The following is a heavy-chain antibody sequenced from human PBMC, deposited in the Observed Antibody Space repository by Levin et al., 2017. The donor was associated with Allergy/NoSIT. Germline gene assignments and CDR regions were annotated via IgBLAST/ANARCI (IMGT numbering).Heavy chain of an antibody. CDR2: ISGYNGNT. Sequence: ASVKVSCKASGYTFPSYGINWVRQAPGQGLEWMGWISGYNGNTNYAQKFQRRVTMTTDTATSTVYIVLRSLRYDDTAVYYCARDYKYGSSAGLGYWGQGTLVTVSS. J-gene: IGHJ4*02. CDR1: GYTFPSYG. V-gene: IGHV1-18*01. D-gene: IGHD6-6*01. CDR3: ARDYKYGSSAGLGY.